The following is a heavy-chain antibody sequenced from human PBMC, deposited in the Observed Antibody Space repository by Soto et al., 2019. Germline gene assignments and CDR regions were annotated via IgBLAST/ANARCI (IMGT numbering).Heavy chain of an antibody. D-gene: IGHD5-12*01. CDR1: GFIFSSFG. V-gene: IGHV3-30*02. CDR2: IWYDGSNT. Sequence: GGSLRLSCAASGFIFSSFGMHWVRQAPGKGLEWVAHIWYDGSNTYYADSVKGRFTISRDNSRNTVYLQMNSLRAEDTAVYYCAKDRAVATIDYFDYWGQGTLVTVSS. J-gene: IGHJ4*02. CDR3: AKDRAVATIDYFDY.